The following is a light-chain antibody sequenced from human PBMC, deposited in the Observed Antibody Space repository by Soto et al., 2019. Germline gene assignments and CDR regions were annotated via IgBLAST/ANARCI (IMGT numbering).Light chain of an antibody. J-gene: IGLJ2*01. CDR3: VAYTIPSTLMI. CDR2: DVT. V-gene: IGLV2-14*03. CDR1: PSDIGAYNY. Sequence: QSALTQPASVSGSPGQSITISCSGTPSDIGAYNYVSWYQHLPGKAPEVIIYDVTNRPSGVSSRFSGSKSGTTASLTISVLQADDEANYYCVAYTIPSTLMIFGGGTKLTVL.